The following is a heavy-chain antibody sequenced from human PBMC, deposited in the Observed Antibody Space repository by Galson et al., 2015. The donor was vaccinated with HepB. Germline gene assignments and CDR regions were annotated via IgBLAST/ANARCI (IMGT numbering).Heavy chain of an antibody. CDR2: ISWNSDFT. Sequence: SLRLSCAASGFTFEDYAMHWVRQVPGKGLEWVSGISWNSDFTGYADSVRGRFTISRDNARYSLYLQMNSLRTEDTALYYCAQDLTYYYGSGSYFVAIDVWGQGTTVTVSS. D-gene: IGHD3-10*01. CDR3: AQDLTYYYGSGSYFVAIDV. V-gene: IGHV3-9*01. J-gene: IGHJ6*02. CDR1: GFTFEDYA.